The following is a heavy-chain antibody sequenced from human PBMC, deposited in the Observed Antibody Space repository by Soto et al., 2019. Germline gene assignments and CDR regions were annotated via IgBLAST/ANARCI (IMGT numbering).Heavy chain of an antibody. CDR3: ARDAAVGLFNY. V-gene: IGHV1-18*01. Sequence: QVQLVQSGAEVKKPGASVKVSCKASGYTFTSYRISWVRQAPGQGLEWMGWISASNGNTKYAQKPQGRVTMTRDTSTSTAYMELRSLRSDDTAVYYCARDAAVGLFNYWGQGTLVTVSS. CDR2: ISASNGNT. J-gene: IGHJ4*02. D-gene: IGHD1-26*01. CDR1: GYTFTSYR.